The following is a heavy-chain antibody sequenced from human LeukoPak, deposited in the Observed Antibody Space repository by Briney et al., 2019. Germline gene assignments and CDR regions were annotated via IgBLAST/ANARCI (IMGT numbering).Heavy chain of an antibody. D-gene: IGHD3-22*01. CDR1: GFTFSTYS. Sequence: GGSLRLSCAASGFTFSTYSTNWVRQAPGKGLEWVSYISSSSSTIYYADSVKGRFTISRNNAKNSLYLQMNSLRAEDTAVYYCARGSTYYDSSGQVPFDYWGQGTLVTVSS. CDR3: ARGSTYYDSSGQVPFDY. V-gene: IGHV3-48*01. J-gene: IGHJ4*02. CDR2: ISSSSSTI.